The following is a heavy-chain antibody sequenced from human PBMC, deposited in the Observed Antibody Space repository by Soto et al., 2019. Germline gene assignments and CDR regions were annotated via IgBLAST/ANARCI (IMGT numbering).Heavy chain of an antibody. D-gene: IGHD3-3*01. J-gene: IGHJ5*02. CDR3: AKARGFSHSTFFGVVIAGRTEYSWFAP. Sequence: QLLESGGGLIQPGGSLRLSCAASGFTLSRYAMSWVRQAPGKGLEWVSAISGSGGSTKYADAVKGRFTIFIDNSKNALCQQMNSLRAEDTALYYCAKARGFSHSTFFGVVIAGRTEYSWFAPWGQGTLVTVSS. CDR1: GFTLSRYA. CDR2: ISGSGGST. V-gene: IGHV3-23*01.